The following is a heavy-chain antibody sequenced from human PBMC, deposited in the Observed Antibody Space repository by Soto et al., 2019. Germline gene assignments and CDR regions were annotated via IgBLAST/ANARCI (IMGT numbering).Heavy chain of an antibody. Sequence: QVHLVQSGAEVKKPGASVKVSCKGSGYTFTTHDITWMRQAPGQGLEWMGWISAHNGNTNYAQKLQGRVTVTRDTSTSTAYMELRSLRSDDTAVYYCARGRYGDYWGQGALVTVSS. CDR3: ARGRYGDY. V-gene: IGHV1-18*01. J-gene: IGHJ4*02. D-gene: IGHD1-1*01. CDR2: ISAHNGNT. CDR1: GYTFTTHD.